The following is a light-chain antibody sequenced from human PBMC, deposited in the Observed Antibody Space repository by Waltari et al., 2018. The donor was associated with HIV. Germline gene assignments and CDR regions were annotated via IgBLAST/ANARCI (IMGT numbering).Light chain of an antibody. CDR1: ETIKSTY. J-gene: IGKJ1*01. V-gene: IGKV3-20*01. CDR2: GAS. Sequence: EIVFTQSPGTLSLSPGASATLSCMTSETIKSTYLSWYQQRGDQAPRLLIYGASSRAPGIPERFSGIGSKTDFNLTINRLEPEDFATYYCHQYGSSFWTFGQGTKV. CDR3: HQYGSSFWT.